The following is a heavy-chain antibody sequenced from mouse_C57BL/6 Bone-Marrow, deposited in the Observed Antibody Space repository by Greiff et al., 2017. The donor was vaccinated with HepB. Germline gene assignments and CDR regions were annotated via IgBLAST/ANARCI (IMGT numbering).Heavy chain of an antibody. Sequence: QVQLQQPGAELVRPGTSVKLSCKASGYTFTSYWMHWVKQRPGQGLEWIGVIDPSDSYTNYNQKFKGKATLTVDTYSSTAYMQLSSLTSEDSAVYYCARWTISDYGDYFDYWGQGTTLTVSS. J-gene: IGHJ2*01. D-gene: IGHD2-4*01. CDR3: ARWTISDYGDYFDY. CDR2: IDPSDSYT. CDR1: GYTFTSYW. V-gene: IGHV1-59*01.